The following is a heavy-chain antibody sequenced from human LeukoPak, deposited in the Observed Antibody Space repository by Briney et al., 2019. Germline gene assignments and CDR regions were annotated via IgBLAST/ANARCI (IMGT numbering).Heavy chain of an antibody. CDR1: GYTFTGYY. CDR3: ARDLGYYDSSGYLGY. D-gene: IGHD3-22*01. Sequence: ASVKVSCKASGYTFTGYYMHWVRQAPGQGLEWIGWINPNSGGTNYAQKFQGRVTMTRDTSISTAYMELSRLRSDDTAVYYCARDLGYYDSSGYLGYWGQGTLVTVSS. CDR2: INPNSGGT. J-gene: IGHJ4*02. V-gene: IGHV1-2*02.